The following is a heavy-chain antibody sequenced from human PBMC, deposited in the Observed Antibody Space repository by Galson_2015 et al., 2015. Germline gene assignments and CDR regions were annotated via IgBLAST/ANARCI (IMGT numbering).Heavy chain of an antibody. J-gene: IGHJ4*02. CDR1: GGSISSYY. CDR3: ARMPHCSGGSCSLRPGIAVAGFDY. D-gene: IGHD2-15*01. Sequence: SETLSLTCTVSGGSISSYYWSWIRQPPGKGLEWIGYIYYSGSTYYNPSLKSRVTISVDTSKNQFSLKLSSVTAADTAVYYCARMPHCSGGSCSLRPGIAVAGFDYWGQGTLVTVSS. CDR2: IYYSGST. V-gene: IGHV4-59*12.